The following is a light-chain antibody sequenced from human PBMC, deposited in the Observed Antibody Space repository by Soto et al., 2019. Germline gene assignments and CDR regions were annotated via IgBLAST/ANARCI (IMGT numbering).Light chain of an antibody. V-gene: IGKV3-20*01. J-gene: IGKJ4*01. CDR3: QQYNNWPLT. Sequence: EIVLTQSPGTPSLSPGERATLSCSASQSVSNNYLAWYQQKPGQAPRLLIYGASNRATGIPDRFSGSGSGTDFTLTISRLEPEDFAVYYCQQYNNWPLTFGGGTKVDI. CDR1: QSVSNNY. CDR2: GAS.